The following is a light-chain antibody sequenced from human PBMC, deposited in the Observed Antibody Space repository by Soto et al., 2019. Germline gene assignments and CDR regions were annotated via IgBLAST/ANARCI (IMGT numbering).Light chain of an antibody. J-gene: IGLJ3*02. CDR2: LNSDGSH. V-gene: IGLV4-69*01. Sequence: QLVLTQSPSASASLGASVNLTCTLSSGHSSYAIAWHQQQPEKGPRFLMMLNSDGSHNKGDGIPDRFSGSSSGTERYLTISSLQSEDEDDYYWQTWGTGIRVFGGGTKVTVL. CDR1: SGHSSYA. CDR3: QTWGTGIRV.